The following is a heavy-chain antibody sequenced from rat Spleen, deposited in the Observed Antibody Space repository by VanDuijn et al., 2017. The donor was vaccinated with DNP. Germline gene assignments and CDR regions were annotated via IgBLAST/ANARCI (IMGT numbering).Heavy chain of an antibody. D-gene: IGHD3-1*01. Sequence: EVQLVESGGGLVQPGGSLKLSCAASGFTFSNYYMAWVRQAPKKGLVWVAIISASANRTFYPDSVKGRFTISRDNAESSLYVQMNSLRSEDTATYYCARGPPFDYWGQGVMVTVSS. V-gene: IGHV5-25*01. CDR1: GFTFSNYY. CDR3: ARGPPFDY. CDR2: ISASANRT. J-gene: IGHJ2*01.